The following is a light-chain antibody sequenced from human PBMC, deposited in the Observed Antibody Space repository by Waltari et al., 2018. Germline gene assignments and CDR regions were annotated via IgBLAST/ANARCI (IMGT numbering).Light chain of an antibody. J-gene: IGLJ2*01. V-gene: IGLV1-51*01. Sequence: QSVLTQPPSVSAAPGQKVTISCSGSSSNIGNNYVSWYQQLPGTAPKLLIYDNNRRPSGIPDLFSGAPSGTSATLGIMGLQTGDEADYYCATWDSSLSAVVFGGGTKLAVL. CDR2: DNN. CDR1: SSNIGNNY. CDR3: ATWDSSLSAVV.